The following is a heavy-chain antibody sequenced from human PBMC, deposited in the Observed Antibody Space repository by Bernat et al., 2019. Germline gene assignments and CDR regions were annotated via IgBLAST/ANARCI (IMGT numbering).Heavy chain of an antibody. D-gene: IGHD3-3*01. Sequence: QVQLVQSGAEVKKPGASVKVSCKASGYTFTGYYMHWVRQAPGQGLEWMGWINPNSGGTNYAQKFQGWVTMTRDTSISTAYMELSRLRSDDTAVYYCARGLRFLGWFPYPAFDYWGQGTLVTVSS. CDR2: INPNSGGT. V-gene: IGHV1-2*04. CDR3: ARGLRFLGWFPYPAFDY. J-gene: IGHJ4*02. CDR1: GYTFTGYY.